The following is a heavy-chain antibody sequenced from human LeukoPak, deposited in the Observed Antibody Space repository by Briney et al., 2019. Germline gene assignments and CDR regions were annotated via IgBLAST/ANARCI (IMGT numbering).Heavy chain of an antibody. V-gene: IGHV1-2*02. CDR2: INPNSGGT. CDR1: GYTFSGYY. D-gene: IGHD4-11*01. J-gene: IGHJ4*02. CDR3: ARQQGLQNLNFDY. Sequence: ASVKVSCKASGYTFSGYYIHWVRQAPGQGLEWMGWINPNSGGTDYAQKFQGRVTMTRDTSTSTVYMELSSLRSEDTAVYYCARQQGLQNLNFDYWGQGTLVTVSS.